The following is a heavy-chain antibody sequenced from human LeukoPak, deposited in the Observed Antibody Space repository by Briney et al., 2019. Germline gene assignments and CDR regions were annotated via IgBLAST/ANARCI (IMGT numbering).Heavy chain of an antibody. V-gene: IGHV3-7*01. CDR3: ARDPDFWSDYYGDY. CDR1: GFTFSSYW. CDR2: IKQDGSEK. D-gene: IGHD3-3*01. J-gene: IGHJ4*02. Sequence: GGSLRLSCAASGFTFSSYWMSWVRQAPGKWLEWVANIKQDGSEKYYVDSVKGRFTISRDNAKNSLYLQMNSLRAEDTAVYYCARDPDFWSDYYGDYWGQGTLVTVSS.